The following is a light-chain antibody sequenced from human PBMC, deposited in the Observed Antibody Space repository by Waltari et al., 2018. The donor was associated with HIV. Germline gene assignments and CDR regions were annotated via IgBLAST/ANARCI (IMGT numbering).Light chain of an antibody. CDR2: GAS. J-gene: IGKJ5*01. V-gene: IGKV3-15*01. CDR1: QSVRSN. CDR3: QQYDNWPPIT. Sequence: EIVMTQSPATLSVSPGARVTLSCRASQSVRSNLAWYQQRPGQAPRLLISGASTRATGVPARFSGSGSGTDFTLTISSLQSEDFAVYYCQQYDNWPPITFGQGTRLEIK.